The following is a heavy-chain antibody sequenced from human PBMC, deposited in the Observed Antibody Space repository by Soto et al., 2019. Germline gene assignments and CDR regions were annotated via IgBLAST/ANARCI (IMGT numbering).Heavy chain of an antibody. Sequence: ASVKVSCKASGGTFSSYAISWVRQAPGQGLEWMGGINPIFGTPHYAQKYQGRVTITADTFTNTAYMELTRLTSDDTAVYFCAREGRHFDYWGQGTLVTVSS. CDR3: AREGRHFDY. CDR1: GGTFSSYA. V-gene: IGHV1-69*06. J-gene: IGHJ4*02. CDR2: INPIFGTP.